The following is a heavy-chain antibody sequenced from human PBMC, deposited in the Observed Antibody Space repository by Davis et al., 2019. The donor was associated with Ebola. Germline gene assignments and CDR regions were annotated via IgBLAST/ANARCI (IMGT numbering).Heavy chain of an antibody. CDR1: GYTFIDYD. CDR2: VNPQIGNT. V-gene: IGHV1-8*01. Sequence: ASVKVSCKASGYTFIDYDINWVRQATGQGLEWMGWVNPQIGNTGYAQKFRGRVTMTTNSTTRTAYLELSGLRSEDTAVYYCTTNVAPPEDYYYYGLDVWGQGTTVTVSS. CDR3: TTNVAPPEDYYYYGLDV. J-gene: IGHJ6*02. D-gene: IGHD1-14*01.